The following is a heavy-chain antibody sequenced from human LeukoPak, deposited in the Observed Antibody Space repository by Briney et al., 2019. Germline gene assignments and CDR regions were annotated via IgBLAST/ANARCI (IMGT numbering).Heavy chain of an antibody. V-gene: IGHV4-59*01. J-gene: IGHJ4*02. CDR3: ARAAYGSTYLFDS. CDR2: IYYSGST. D-gene: IGHD6-13*01. Sequence: SETLSLTCTVSGGSIRSYYWSWIRQPPGKGLEWIAYIYYSGSTNYNPSLKSRVTISVDTSKNRFSLKVTSVTAADTAIYYCARAAYGSTYLFDSWGQGTLVTVSS. CDR1: GGSIRSYY.